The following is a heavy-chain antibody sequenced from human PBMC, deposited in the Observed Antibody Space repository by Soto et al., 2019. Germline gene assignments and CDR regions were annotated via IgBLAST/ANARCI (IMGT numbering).Heavy chain of an antibody. CDR3: SRDIGKYSFDY. V-gene: IGHV3-72*01. CDR1: GFTLSDHR. J-gene: IGHJ4*02. Sequence: SGGSLRLSCAASGFTLSDHRMDWVRQAPGKGLEWIARSRGKANRFTTEYAASVRGRFTISRDDSKNSLYLQMNSLEIEDTAIYYCSRDIGKYSFDYWGQGTLVTVSS. D-gene: IGHD1-26*01. CDR2: SRGKANRFTT.